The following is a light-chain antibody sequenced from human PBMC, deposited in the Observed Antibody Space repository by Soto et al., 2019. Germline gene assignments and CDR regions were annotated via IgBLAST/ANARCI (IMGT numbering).Light chain of an antibody. J-gene: IGLJ1*01. CDR1: SSDVGGYSY. CDR3: CSYAGSYTFV. Sequence: QSALTQPRSVSGSPGQSVTISCSGTSSDVGGYSYVSWYQQRPGKAPKLMIYDVITRPSGVPDRFSGSKSGNTASLTISGLQAEDEAAYFCCSYAGSYTFVFGTGTKLTVL. CDR2: DVI. V-gene: IGLV2-11*01.